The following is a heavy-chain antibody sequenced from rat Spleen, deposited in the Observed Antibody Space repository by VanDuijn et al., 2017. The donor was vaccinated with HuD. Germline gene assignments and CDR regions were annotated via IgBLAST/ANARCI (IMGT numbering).Heavy chain of an antibody. Sequence: EVQLVESGGGLVQPGRSLKLSCAASGFTFSNYGMAWVRQAPTKGLEWVATISYDGSSTYYRDSVKGRFTISRDNAKSTLYLQMDSLRSEDPDTYSCETDSFYDVTYSPGGFNYWGQGVLVTVSS. CDR2: ISYDGSST. V-gene: IGHV5-29*01. J-gene: IGHJ2*01. CDR3: ETDSFYDVTYSPGGFNY. D-gene: IGHD1-12*02. CDR1: GFTFSNYG.